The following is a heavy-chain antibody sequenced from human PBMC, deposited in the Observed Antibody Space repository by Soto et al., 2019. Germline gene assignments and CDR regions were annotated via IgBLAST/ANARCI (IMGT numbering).Heavy chain of an antibody. Sequence: QVQLQESGPGLVKPSQTLSLTCTVSGGSISSSDQYWSWIRQPPGKGLEWMGYIYYTGSTYYNPSLKRRVTISEDTSKNQFSLKLSSVTAADAAVYYCARSLRGYSYGPFDYWGQGTLVTVSS. CDR3: ARSLRGYSYGPFDY. CDR2: IYYTGST. D-gene: IGHD5-18*01. V-gene: IGHV4-30-4*01. CDR1: GGSISSSDQY. J-gene: IGHJ4*02.